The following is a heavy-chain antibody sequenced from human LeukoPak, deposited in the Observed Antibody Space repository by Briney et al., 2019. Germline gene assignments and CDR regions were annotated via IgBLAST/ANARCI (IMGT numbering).Heavy chain of an antibody. Sequence: PGRSLRLSCAASGFTFSSYGMHWVRQAPGKGLEWVAVIWYDGSNKYYADSVKGRFTISRDNSKNTLYLQMNSLRAEDTAVYYCARVWYGGVKPYYYYYGMDVWGQGTTVTVSS. CDR3: ARVWYGGVKPYYYYYGMDV. J-gene: IGHJ6*02. D-gene: IGHD6-13*01. CDR1: GFTFSSYG. V-gene: IGHV3-33*01. CDR2: IWYDGSNK.